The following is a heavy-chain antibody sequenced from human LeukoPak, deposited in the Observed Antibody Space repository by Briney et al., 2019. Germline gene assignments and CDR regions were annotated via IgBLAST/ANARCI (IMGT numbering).Heavy chain of an antibody. CDR1: GGTFSSYA. D-gene: IGHD3-10*01. CDR3: ARVALWFGAATRDYYYGMDV. Sequence: ASVKVSCKASGGTFSSYAISWVRQAPGQGLEWMGGIIPIFGTANYAQKFQGRVTITADESTSTAYMELSSLRSEDTAVYYCARVALWFGAATRDYYYGMDVWGQGTTVNVSS. V-gene: IGHV1-69*13. J-gene: IGHJ6*02. CDR2: IIPIFGTA.